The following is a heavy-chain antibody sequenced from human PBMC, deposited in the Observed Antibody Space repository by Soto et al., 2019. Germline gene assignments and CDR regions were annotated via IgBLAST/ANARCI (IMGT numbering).Heavy chain of an antibody. D-gene: IGHD4-17*01. CDR1: GDRFASYW. CDR3: ARGKGDYVLTGRYSYGMDV. Sequence: PLKVCKKGAGDRFASYWSGWVRQIHGKGLEWMGIIYPGDSDTRYSPSFQGQVTISADKSISTAYLQWSSLKVSDTAMYYCARGKGDYVLTGRYSYGMDVWGQGTTVTVSS. V-gene: IGHV5-51*01. CDR2: IYPGDSDT. J-gene: IGHJ6*02.